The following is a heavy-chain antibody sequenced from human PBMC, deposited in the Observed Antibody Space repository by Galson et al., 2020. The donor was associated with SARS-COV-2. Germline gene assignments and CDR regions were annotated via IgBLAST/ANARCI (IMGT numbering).Heavy chain of an antibody. Sequence: SETLSLTCTVSGGSISSSSYYWGWIRQPPGKGLEWIGSIYYSGSTYYNPSLKSRVTISVDTSKNQFSLKLSSVTAADTAVYYCASEYDYVWGSYRYPYYYYGMDVWGQRTTVTVSS. J-gene: IGHJ6*02. CDR1: GGSISSSSYY. CDR2: IYYSGST. V-gene: IGHV4-39*01. D-gene: IGHD3-16*02. CDR3: ASEYDYVWGSYRYPYYYYGMDV.